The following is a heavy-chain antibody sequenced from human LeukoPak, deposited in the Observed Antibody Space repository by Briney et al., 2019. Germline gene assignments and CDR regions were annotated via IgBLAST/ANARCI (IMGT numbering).Heavy chain of an antibody. CDR2: IYTSGST. V-gene: IGHV4-61*02. Sequence: PSQTLSLTCTVSGGSISSGSYYWSWIRQPAGKGLEWIGRIYTSGSTNYNPSLKSRDTISVDTSKNQFSLKLSSVTAADTAVYYCAREDLLEMATIDYWGQGTLVTVSS. CDR3: AREDLLEMATIDY. CDR1: GGSISSGSYY. D-gene: IGHD5-24*01. J-gene: IGHJ4*02.